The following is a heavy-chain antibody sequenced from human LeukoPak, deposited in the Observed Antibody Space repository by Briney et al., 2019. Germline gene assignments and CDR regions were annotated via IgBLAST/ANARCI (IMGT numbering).Heavy chain of an antibody. CDR2: IYSGGST. V-gene: IGHV3-53*01. Sequence: PGGSLRLSCAASGFTVSSNYMSWVRQAPGKGLEWVSVIYSGGSTYYADSVKGRFTISRDNSKNTLYLQMNSLRAEDTAVYYCASSYSGSYYPYYYFDYWGQGTLVTVSS. CDR1: GFTVSSNY. D-gene: IGHD1-26*01. CDR3: ASSYSGSYYPYYYFDY. J-gene: IGHJ4*02.